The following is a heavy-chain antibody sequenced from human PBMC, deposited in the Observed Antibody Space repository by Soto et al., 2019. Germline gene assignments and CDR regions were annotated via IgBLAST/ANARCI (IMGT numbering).Heavy chain of an antibody. D-gene: IGHD6-6*01. CDR2: IYPGDSDT. V-gene: IGHV5-51*01. J-gene: IGHJ6*02. Sequence: GESLKISCKGSGYSFTSYWIGWVRQMPGKGLEWMGIIYPGDSDTRYSPSFQGQVTTSADKSISTAYLQWSSLKASDTAMYYCASSIAARYFYYGMDVWGQGTTVTVSS. CDR1: GYSFTSYW. CDR3: ASSIAARYFYYGMDV.